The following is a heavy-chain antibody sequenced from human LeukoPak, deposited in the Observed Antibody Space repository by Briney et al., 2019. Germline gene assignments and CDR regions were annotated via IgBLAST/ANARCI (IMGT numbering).Heavy chain of an antibody. D-gene: IGHD6-19*01. CDR2: IKRKTEGATT. CDR3: ARDREWLSHHDFDY. CDR1: GFAFKNAW. J-gene: IGHJ4*02. V-gene: IGHV3-15*01. Sequence: GGSLRLSCAASGFAFKNAWMSWVRQAPGKGLEWLGLIKRKTEGATTDYSAPVKGRFTISRDDSENTLYLQMSSLKTEDTAVYYCARDREWLSHHDFDYWGQGTLVTVSS.